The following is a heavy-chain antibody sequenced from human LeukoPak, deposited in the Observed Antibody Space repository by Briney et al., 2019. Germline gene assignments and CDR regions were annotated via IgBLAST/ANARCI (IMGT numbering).Heavy chain of an antibody. CDR2: ISSSGSTI. J-gene: IGHJ4*02. V-gene: IGHV3-11*01. Sequence: PGGSLRLSCAASGFTFSDYYMSWIRQAPGKGLEWVSYISSSGSTIYYADSVKGRFTISRDNAKNSLYLQMNSLRVEDTALYYCTTVSPYCSGGSCYFGKYFFDYWGQGTLVTVSS. D-gene: IGHD2-15*01. CDR3: TTVSPYCSGGSCYFGKYFFDY. CDR1: GFTFSDYY.